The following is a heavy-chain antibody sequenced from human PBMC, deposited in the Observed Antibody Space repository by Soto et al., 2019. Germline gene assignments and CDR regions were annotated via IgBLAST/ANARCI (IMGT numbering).Heavy chain of an antibody. D-gene: IGHD2-15*01. CDR2: LSSSSTYT. CDR3: ARVTGSPASWFDP. CDR1: GFTLTDYY. Sequence: GSLRVSFSASGFTLTDYYMSWIRQAPGKGLEWVSYLSSSSTYTNYADSVKGRFTISRDDAKNSLYLQMNSLRAEDTALYYCARVTGSPASWFDPWGQGTLVTVSS. V-gene: IGHV3-11*06. J-gene: IGHJ5*02.